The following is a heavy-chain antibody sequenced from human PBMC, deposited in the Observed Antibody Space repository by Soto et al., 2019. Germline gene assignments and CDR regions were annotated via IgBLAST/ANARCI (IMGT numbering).Heavy chain of an antibody. V-gene: IGHV1-18*01. Sequence: QVQLVQSGAEVKTPGASVKVSCKASGYTFTSYGISWVRQAPGQGLECMGWISAYNGNTNYAQKLQGRVTMTTDTSTSTAYMELRSLRSDDTAVYYCARDPVVAVAGTPFYYYYGMDVWGQGTTVTVSS. CDR3: ARDPVVAVAGTPFYYYYGMDV. J-gene: IGHJ6*02. CDR2: ISAYNGNT. CDR1: GYTFTSYG. D-gene: IGHD6-19*01.